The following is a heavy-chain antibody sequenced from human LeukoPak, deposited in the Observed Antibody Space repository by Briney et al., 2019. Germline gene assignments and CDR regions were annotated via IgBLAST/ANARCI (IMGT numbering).Heavy chain of an antibody. CDR2: ISSSSSHI. CDR1: GFTFSSYS. D-gene: IGHD3-10*01. J-gene: IGHJ4*02. CDR3: ARGRGLPGPLDY. Sequence: GGSLRLSCAASGFTFSSYSMNWVRQAPGKGLEWVSSISSSSSHIYYADPVKGRFTISRDNAKNSLYLQMNSLRAEETAVYYCARGRGLPGPLDYWGQGTLVTVSS. V-gene: IGHV3-21*01.